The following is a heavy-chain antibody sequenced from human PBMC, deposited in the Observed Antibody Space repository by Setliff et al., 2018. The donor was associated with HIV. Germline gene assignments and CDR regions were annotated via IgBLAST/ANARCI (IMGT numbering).Heavy chain of an antibody. CDR2: ISPYNGHT. V-gene: IGHV1-18*01. CDR1: GYTFTTYD. D-gene: IGHD4-17*01. CDR3: TYGDINAFDI. J-gene: IGHJ3*02. Sequence: ASVKVSCKASGYTFTTYDITWVRQAPGQGLEWLGWISPYNGHTNFAQKFQGRVTMTTDTATSTAYMEVRSLKIEDTAVYYCTYGDINAFDIWGQGTMVTVSS.